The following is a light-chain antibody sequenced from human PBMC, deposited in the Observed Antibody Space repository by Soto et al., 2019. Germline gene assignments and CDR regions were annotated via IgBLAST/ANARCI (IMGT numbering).Light chain of an antibody. J-gene: IGKJ5*01. Sequence: EIVLTQSPGTLSLSPGERATLSFRASQSVSNNYLAWYQQKPGQAPRRLIYGASSRATGIPDRFSGSGSGTDFTLTISRLEPEDFAVYYCQQYGSSPTFGEGTRLEI. CDR3: QQYGSSPT. CDR2: GAS. V-gene: IGKV3-20*01. CDR1: QSVSNNY.